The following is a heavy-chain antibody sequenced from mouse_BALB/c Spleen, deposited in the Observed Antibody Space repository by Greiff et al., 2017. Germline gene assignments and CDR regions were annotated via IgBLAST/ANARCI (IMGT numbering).Heavy chain of an antibody. D-gene: IGHD1-1*01. J-gene: IGHJ3*01. CDR2: ISNGGGST. V-gene: IGHV5-12-2*01. Sequence: DVQLVESGGGLVQPGGSLKLSCAASGFTFSSYTMSWVRQTPEKRLEWVAYISNGGGSTYYPDTVKGRFTISRDNAKNTLYLQMSSLKSEDTAMYYCARRDGSSWFAYWGQGTLVTVSA. CDR1: GFTFSSYT. CDR3: ARRDGSSWFAY.